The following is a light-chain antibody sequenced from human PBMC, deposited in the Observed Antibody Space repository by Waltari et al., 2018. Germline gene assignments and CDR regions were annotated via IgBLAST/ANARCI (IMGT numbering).Light chain of an antibody. Sequence: QSALTQPASVSGSPGPSITISCTGTNSDVGAYPYVSWYQQNPGKAPKLIIFDVSRRPSGVSYRFSGSKSGSTASLTISGLQAGDEADYYCSSYTTSATWVFGGGTRVAVL. CDR3: SSYTTSATWV. J-gene: IGLJ3*02. CDR1: NSDVGAYPY. V-gene: IGLV2-14*03. CDR2: DVS.